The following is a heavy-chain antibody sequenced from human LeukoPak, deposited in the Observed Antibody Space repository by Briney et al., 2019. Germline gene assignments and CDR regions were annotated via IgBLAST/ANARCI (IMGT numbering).Heavy chain of an antibody. CDR3: AGRIGSGWYDY. D-gene: IGHD6-19*01. Sequence: GESLKISCKGSGYSFTSYWIGWVRQMPAKGLEWLGIINPGDSDTRYSPSFQGHVTISADKSISTANLQWSSLKASDTAMYYCAGRIGSGWYDYWGQGTLVTVSS. CDR1: GYSFTSYW. V-gene: IGHV5-51*01. CDR2: INPGDSDT. J-gene: IGHJ4*02.